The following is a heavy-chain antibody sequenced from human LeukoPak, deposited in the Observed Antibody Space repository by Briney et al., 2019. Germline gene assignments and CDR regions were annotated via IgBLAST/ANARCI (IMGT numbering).Heavy chain of an antibody. CDR3: ARTSRDGYNYDY. Sequence: SETLSLTCTVSGGSISSYYWSWIRQPPGKGLEWIGYIYYSGSTNYNPSLKSRVTISVDTPKNQFSLKLSSVTAADTAVYYCARTSRDGYNYDYWGQGTLVTVSS. CDR1: GGSISSYY. V-gene: IGHV4-59*08. D-gene: IGHD5-24*01. J-gene: IGHJ4*02. CDR2: IYYSGST.